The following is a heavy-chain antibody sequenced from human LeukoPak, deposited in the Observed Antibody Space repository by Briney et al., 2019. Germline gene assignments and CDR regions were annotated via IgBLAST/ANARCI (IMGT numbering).Heavy chain of an antibody. CDR3: ARHDIVSRAFDI. D-gene: IGHD5-12*01. V-gene: IGHV4-59*08. CDR1: GGSINSYY. Sequence: SETLSLTCTVSGGSINSYYWSWIRQPPGKGLEWIGYISFIGTTDYNPSLKSRVTMSVDTSRNQFSLRLSSVTAADTAVYYCARHDIVSRAFDIWGQGTMVTVSP. J-gene: IGHJ3*02. CDR2: ISFIGTT.